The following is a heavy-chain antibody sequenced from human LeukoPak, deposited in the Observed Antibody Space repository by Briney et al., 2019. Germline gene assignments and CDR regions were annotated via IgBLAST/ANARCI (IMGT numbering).Heavy chain of an antibody. V-gene: IGHV3-74*01. CDR1: GFTFSSYW. Sequence: PGGSLRLSCAASGFTFSSYWMHWVRQAPGKGLVWVSRINSDGSSTSYADSVKGRFTISRDNAKNTLYLQMNSLRAEDTAVYYCARAQKYNYDFWSGLSYYYYYMDVWGKGTTVTVSS. CDR2: INSDGSST. J-gene: IGHJ6*03. D-gene: IGHD3-3*01. CDR3: ARAQKYNYDFWSGLSYYYYYMDV.